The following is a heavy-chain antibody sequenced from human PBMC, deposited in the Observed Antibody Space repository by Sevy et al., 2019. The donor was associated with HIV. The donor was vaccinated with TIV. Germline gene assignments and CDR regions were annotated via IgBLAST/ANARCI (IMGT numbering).Heavy chain of an antibody. V-gene: IGHV1-69*13. CDR1: GGTFSGYA. D-gene: IGHD3-16*01. J-gene: IGHJ5*02. CDR2: IIAVSGTT. CDR3: ARDRDRGWFDP. Sequence: ASVKVSCKTSGGTFSGYAISWVRQAPGQGLEWMGGIIAVSGTTNYVEKFQGRLTSTADVSTRTVYMELRSLKTEDTAIYYCARDRDRGWFDPWGQGTLVTVSS.